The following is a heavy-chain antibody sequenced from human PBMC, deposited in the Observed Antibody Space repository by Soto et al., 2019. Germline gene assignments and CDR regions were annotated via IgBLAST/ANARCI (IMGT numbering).Heavy chain of an antibody. V-gene: IGHV1-46*01. CDR2: INPSGGST. CDR3: ARDLVYGDLLYYFDY. CDR1: GYTFTSYG. D-gene: IGHD4-17*01. Sequence: ASVKVSCKASGYTFTSYGISWVRQAPGQGLEWMGIINPSGGSTSYAQKFQGRVTMTRDTSTSTVYMELSSLRSEDTAVYYCARDLVYGDLLYYFDYWGQGTLVTVSS. J-gene: IGHJ4*02.